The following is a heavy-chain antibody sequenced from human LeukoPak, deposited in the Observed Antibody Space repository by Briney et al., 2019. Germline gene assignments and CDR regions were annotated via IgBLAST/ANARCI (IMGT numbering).Heavy chain of an antibody. D-gene: IGHD1-26*01. CDR3: ARACLELTFDY. CDR1: GGSISSSSYY. V-gene: IGHV4-39*01. J-gene: IGHJ4*02. CDR2: IYYSGST. Sequence: PSETLSLTCTVSGGSISSSSYYWGWIRQPPGKGLEWIGSIYYSGSTYYNPSLKSRVTISVDTSKNQFSLKLSSVTAADTAVYYCARACLELTFDYWGQGTLVTVSS.